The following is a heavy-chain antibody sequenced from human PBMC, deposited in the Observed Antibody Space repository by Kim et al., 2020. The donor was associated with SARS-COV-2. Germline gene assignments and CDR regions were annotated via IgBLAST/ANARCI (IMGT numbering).Heavy chain of an antibody. Sequence: GGSLRLSCAASGFTFSSYAMHWVRQAPGKGLEYVSAISSNGGSTYYANSVKGRFTISRDNSKNTLYLQMGSLRAEDMAVYYCARAGVVPADVGGPNAFDIWGQGTMVTVSS. J-gene: IGHJ3*02. CDR1: GFTFSSYA. D-gene: IGHD2-2*01. CDR2: ISSNGGST. V-gene: IGHV3-64*01. CDR3: ARAGVVPADVGGPNAFDI.